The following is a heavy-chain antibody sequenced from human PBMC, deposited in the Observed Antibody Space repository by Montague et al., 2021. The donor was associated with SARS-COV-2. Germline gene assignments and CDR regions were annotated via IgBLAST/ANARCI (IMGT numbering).Heavy chain of an antibody. Sequence: VKPTQTLTLTCTFSGFSLSTSGVGVGWIHQPPGKALEWLALIYWDDDKRYSPSLKSRLTITKDTSKNQVVLTMTNMDPVDTATYYCAHDRVTMIVVAKADAFDIWGQGTMVTVSS. V-gene: IGHV2-5*02. CDR3: AHDRVTMIVVAKADAFDI. J-gene: IGHJ3*02. CDR1: GFSLSTSGVG. D-gene: IGHD3-22*01. CDR2: IYWDDDK.